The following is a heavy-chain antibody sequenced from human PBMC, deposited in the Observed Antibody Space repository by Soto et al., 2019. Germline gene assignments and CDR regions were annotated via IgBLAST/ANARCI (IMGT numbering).Heavy chain of an antibody. V-gene: IGHV1-46*01. CDR3: ATHYDSSGSRNRYFDY. CDR1: GYTFTSYY. CDR2: INPSGGST. Sequence: ASVKVSCKASGYTFTSYYMHWVRQAPGQGLEWMGIINPSGGSTSYAQKFQGRVTMTRDTSTSTVYMELSSLRSEDTAVYYCATHYDSSGSRNRYFDYWGQGTLVTVSS. D-gene: IGHD3-22*01. J-gene: IGHJ4*02.